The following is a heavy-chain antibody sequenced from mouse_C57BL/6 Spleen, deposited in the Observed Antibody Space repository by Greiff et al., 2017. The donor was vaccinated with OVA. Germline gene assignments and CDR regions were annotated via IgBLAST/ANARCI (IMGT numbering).Heavy chain of an antibody. J-gene: IGHJ2*01. CDR2: IYPGDGDT. Sequence: QVHVKQSGAELVKPGASVKISCKASGYAFSSYWMNWVKQRPGKGLEWIGQIYPGDGDTNYNGKFKGKATLTADKSSSTAYMQLSSLTSEDSAVYFCARGFYYGSSLDYWGQGTTLTVSS. CDR3: ARGFYYGSSLDY. V-gene: IGHV1-80*01. D-gene: IGHD1-1*01. CDR1: GYAFSSYW.